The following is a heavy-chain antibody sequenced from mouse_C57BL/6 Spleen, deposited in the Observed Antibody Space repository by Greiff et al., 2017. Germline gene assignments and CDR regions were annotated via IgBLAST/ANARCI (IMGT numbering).Heavy chain of an antibody. V-gene: IGHV5-15*01. CDR3: ARDGHRFAY. CDR2: ISNLAYSI. Sequence: EVTVVESGGGLVQPGGSLKLSCAASGFTFSDYGMAWVRQAPRKGPEWVAFISNLAYSIYYADTVTGRFTISRENAKNTLYLEMSSLRSEDTAMYYCARDGHRFAYWGQGTLVTVSA. D-gene: IGHD2-3*01. CDR1: GFTFSDYG. J-gene: IGHJ3*01.